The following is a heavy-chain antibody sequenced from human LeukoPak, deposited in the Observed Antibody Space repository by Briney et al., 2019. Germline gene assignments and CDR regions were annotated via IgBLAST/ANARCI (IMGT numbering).Heavy chain of an antibody. CDR2: INSNGSST. CDR1: GFTFSSYW. Sequence: PGGSLRLSCAASGFTFSSYWMHWVRQPPGKGLVWVSRINSNGSSTSYADSVKGRFTISRDNAKNTLYLQMSSLRAEDTAVYYCARTPGIAAAGIVWGQGTLVTVSS. D-gene: IGHD6-13*01. V-gene: IGHV3-74*01. J-gene: IGHJ4*02. CDR3: ARTPGIAAAGIV.